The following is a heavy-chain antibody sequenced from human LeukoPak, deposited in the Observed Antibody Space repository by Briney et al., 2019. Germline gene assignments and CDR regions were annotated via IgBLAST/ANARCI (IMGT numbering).Heavy chain of an antibody. D-gene: IGHD3-3*01. Sequence: ASVTVSCKASGYTFTSYGISWVRQAPAQGIEWMGRISAYNGNTNYAQKLQGRVTMTTDTSTSTAYMELRSLRSDDTAVYYCARSLYYDFWSGYSPSHFDYWGQGTLVTVSS. J-gene: IGHJ4*02. V-gene: IGHV1-18*01. CDR1: GYTFTSYG. CDR3: ARSLYYDFWSGYSPSHFDY. CDR2: ISAYNGNT.